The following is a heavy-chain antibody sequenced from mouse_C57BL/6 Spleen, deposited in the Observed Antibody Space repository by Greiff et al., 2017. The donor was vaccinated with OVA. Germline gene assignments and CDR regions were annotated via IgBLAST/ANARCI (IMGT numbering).Heavy chain of an antibody. V-gene: IGHV1-15*01. J-gene: IGHJ3*01. CDR2: IDPETGGT. CDR1: GYTFTDFE. CDR3: TRWGWFAY. Sequence: QVQLQQSGAELVRPGASVTLSCKASGYTFTDFEMHWVKQTTVHGLEWIGAIDPETGGTAYNQKFKGKAILTADKSSSTAYMELRSLTSEDSAVYYCTRWGWFAYWGQGTLVTVSA.